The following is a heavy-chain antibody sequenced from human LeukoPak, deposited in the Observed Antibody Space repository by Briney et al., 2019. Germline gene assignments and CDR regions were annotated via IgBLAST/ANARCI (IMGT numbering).Heavy chain of an antibody. CDR1: SGSISTSNYY. CDR2: IFYSGST. J-gene: IGHJ4*02. V-gene: IGHV4-39*01. D-gene: IGHD3-22*01. Sequence: KSSETLSLTCTVSSGSISTSNYYWGWVRQPPGKALEWNGNIFYSGSTYYSPCLKSRVTISLDTSRNQFSLKLTSVTAADTSVYYCARHSVSGSGYSPFDYWGQGTLVTVSS. CDR3: ARHSVSGSGYSPFDY.